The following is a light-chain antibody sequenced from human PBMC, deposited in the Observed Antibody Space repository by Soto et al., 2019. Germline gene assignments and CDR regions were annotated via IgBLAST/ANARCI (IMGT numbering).Light chain of an antibody. CDR2: WAS. J-gene: IGKJ1*01. CDR3: QQYYTTPTWT. V-gene: IGKV4-1*01. CDR1: HSVFSRFRNKNY. Sequence: IVMTQSPDSLTLSLGERATIKCKSSHSVFSRFRNKNYLGWFQQKPGQTPRLLIYWASTRESGVSDRFSGSGSGTDFTLTIDSLQAEDVAVYYCQQYYTTPTWTFGQGTKVDI.